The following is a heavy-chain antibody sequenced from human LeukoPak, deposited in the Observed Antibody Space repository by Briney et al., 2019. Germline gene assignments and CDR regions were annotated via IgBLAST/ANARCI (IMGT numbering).Heavy chain of an antibody. V-gene: IGHV3-23*01. CDR2: MCGTAGCT. CDR1: GFTFYMYA. D-gene: IGHD3-22*01. CDR3: AKDRPNFHENSGHYYRRDGDS. J-gene: IGHJ5*01. Sequence: GGSLRLSCQASGFTFYMYAMSWVRQAPGKGLEWVASMCGTAGCTFYPDSVKGRSTISRDNSKNVLYLRMNSLTAEDTAIYYCAKDRPNFHENSGHYYRRDGDSWGQGTLVTVSS.